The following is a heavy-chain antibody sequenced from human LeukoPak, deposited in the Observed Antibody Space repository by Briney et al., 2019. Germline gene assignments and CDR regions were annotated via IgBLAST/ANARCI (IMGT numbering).Heavy chain of an antibody. J-gene: IGHJ4*02. D-gene: IGHD6-13*01. CDR3: ARGVAAGTYYFDY. V-gene: IGHV3-7*01. CDR2: IKQDGSEK. Sequence: PGGSLRLSCAASGFTFSSYWMSWVRQAPGKGLEGVANIKQDGSEKYYVDSVKGRFTISRDNAKNSLYLQMNSLRAEDTAVYYCARGVAAGTYYFDYWGQGTLVTVSS. CDR1: GFTFSSYW.